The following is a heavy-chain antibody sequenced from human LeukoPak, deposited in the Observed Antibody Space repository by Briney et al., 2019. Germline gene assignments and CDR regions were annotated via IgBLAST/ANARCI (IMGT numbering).Heavy chain of an antibody. CDR3: ARDRAGDV. V-gene: IGHV3-21*01. J-gene: IGHJ6*04. CDR1: GFTFMNYA. Sequence: GGSLRLSCATSGFTFMNYAMSWVRQAPGKGLEWVSSISSSSSYIYYADSVKGRFTISRDNAKNSLYLQMNSLRAEDTAVYYCARDRAGDVWGKGTTVTISS. CDR2: ISSSSSYI.